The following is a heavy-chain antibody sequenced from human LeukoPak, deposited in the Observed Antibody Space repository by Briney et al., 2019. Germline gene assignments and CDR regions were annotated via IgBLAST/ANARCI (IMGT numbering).Heavy chain of an antibody. CDR2: VYVTGST. J-gene: IGHJ5*02. V-gene: IGHV4-4*07. CDR3: ARDRQWLVDH. CDR1: GDSISTYY. D-gene: IGHD6-19*01. Sequence: SETLSLTCTVPGDSISTYYWSWIRQPAGKGLEWIGRVYVTGSTNLNPALQSRVTMSEDTSKNQFSLKLTSVTAADTAVYYCARDRQWLVDHWGQGTLVTVSS.